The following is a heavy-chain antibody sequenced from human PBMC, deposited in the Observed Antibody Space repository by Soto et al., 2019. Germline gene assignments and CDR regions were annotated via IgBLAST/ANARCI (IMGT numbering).Heavy chain of an antibody. V-gene: IGHV1-69*13. CDR3: ATSAGRDGYSFDY. J-gene: IGHJ4*02. CDR1: GVTFNRQE. CDR2: IIPMFGTP. Sequence: SVKVSCKASGVTFNRQEMRCVRQPPGQGLEWMVGIIPMFGTPHYAEKFQDRVTIMADESTGTAYLELSSLTSEDPAVYSCATSAGRDGYSFDYWGPGTLVTVSS. D-gene: IGHD5-12*01.